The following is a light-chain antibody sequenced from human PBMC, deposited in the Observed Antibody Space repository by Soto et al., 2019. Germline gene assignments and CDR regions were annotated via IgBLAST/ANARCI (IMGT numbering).Light chain of an antibody. Sequence: SALAQPASVSGSPGQSITISCTGTSSDVGSYNLVSWYQQHPGKAPKLIICEGTKRPSGVSNRFSGSKSGNTASLTISGLQAEDEADYYCCSFTGTSNYYVFGTGTKVTVL. J-gene: IGLJ1*01. CDR3: CSFTGTSNYYV. CDR2: EGT. CDR1: SSDVGSYNL. V-gene: IGLV2-23*01.